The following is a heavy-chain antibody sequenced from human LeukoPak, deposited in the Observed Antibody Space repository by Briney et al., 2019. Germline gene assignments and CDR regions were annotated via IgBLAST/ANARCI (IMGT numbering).Heavy chain of an antibody. J-gene: IGHJ4*02. CDR1: GFTFSSYS. Sequence: PGGSLRLSCAASGFTFSSYSFNWVRQAPGKGLEWIWYINHGSTRIFYAYFVEGRFIVFRDAAKNALYLQMNSLRVEDTAVYYCAKDLELWFGELSVYFDYWGQGTLVTVSS. CDR3: AKDLELWFGELSVYFDY. CDR2: INHGSTRI. D-gene: IGHD3-10*01. V-gene: IGHV3-48*01.